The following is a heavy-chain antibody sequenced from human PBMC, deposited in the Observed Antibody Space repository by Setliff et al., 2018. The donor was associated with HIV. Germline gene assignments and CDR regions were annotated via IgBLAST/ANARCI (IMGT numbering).Heavy chain of an antibody. V-gene: IGHV4-59*08. Sequence: LSLTCTVSRGSISRYYWSRIRQPPGKGLEWIGYIYYTGTTKYNPSLKSRVTMSVDTSKNQFSLKLKSVTAADTAVYYCARWHPPYGFWEEDYWGQGILVTVSS. CDR2: IYYTGTT. CDR3: ARWHPPYGFWEEDY. J-gene: IGHJ4*02. D-gene: IGHD3-10*01. CDR1: RGSISRYY.